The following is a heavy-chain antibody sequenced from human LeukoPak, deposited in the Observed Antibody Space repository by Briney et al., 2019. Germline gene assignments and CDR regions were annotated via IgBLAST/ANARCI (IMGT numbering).Heavy chain of an antibody. CDR3: AREYGSGSYLSVDP. D-gene: IGHD3-10*01. Sequence: ASVKVSCKASGYTFTGYYMDWVRQAPGQGLEWMGWINPNSGGTNCAQKFQGRVTMTRDTSISTAYMELSRLRSDDTAVYYCAREYGSGSYLSVDPWGQGTLVTVSS. CDR1: GYTFTGYY. CDR2: INPNSGGT. J-gene: IGHJ5*02. V-gene: IGHV1-2*02.